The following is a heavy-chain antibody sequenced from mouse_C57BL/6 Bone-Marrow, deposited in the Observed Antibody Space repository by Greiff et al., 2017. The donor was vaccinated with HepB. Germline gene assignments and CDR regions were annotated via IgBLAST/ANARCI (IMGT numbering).Heavy chain of an antibody. CDR2: IDPENGDT. V-gene: IGHV14-4*01. CDR1: GFNIKDDY. D-gene: IGHD1-1*01. Sequence: VQLKQSGAELVRPGASVKLSCTASGFNIKDDYMHWVKQRPEQGLEWIGWIDPENGDTEYASKFQGKATITADTSSNTAYLQLSSLTSEDTAFYYCASYYGSSWFAYWGQGTLVTVSA. J-gene: IGHJ3*01. CDR3: ASYYGSSWFAY.